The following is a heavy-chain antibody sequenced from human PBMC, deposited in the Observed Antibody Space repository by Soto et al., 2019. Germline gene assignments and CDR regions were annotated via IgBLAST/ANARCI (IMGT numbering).Heavy chain of an antibody. CDR1: GGSISSGGYY. J-gene: IGHJ5*02. V-gene: IGHV4-31*03. D-gene: IGHD5-12*01. CDR3: ARVTSDIVATIVGMTWFDP. Sequence: PSETLSLTCTVSGGSISSGGYYWSWIRQHPGKGLEWIGYIYYSGSTYYNPSLKSRVTISVDTSKNQFSLKLSSVTAADTAVYYCARVTSDIVATIVGMTWFDPWGQGTLVTVSS. CDR2: IYYSGST.